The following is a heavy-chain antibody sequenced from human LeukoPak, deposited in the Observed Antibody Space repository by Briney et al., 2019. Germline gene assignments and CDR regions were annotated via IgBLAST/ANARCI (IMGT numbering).Heavy chain of an antibody. D-gene: IGHD6-19*01. V-gene: IGHV4-59*01. CDR1: GGSISSYY. CDR3: AREFSVGGSGSEPFDP. Sequence: MPSETLSLTCTVSGGSISSYYWSWIRQPPGKGLEWIGYIYYSGSTNYNPSLKSRVTISVDTSKNQFSLKLSSVTAADTAVYYCAREFSVGGSGSEPFDPWGQGTLVTVSS. J-gene: IGHJ5*02. CDR2: IYYSGST.